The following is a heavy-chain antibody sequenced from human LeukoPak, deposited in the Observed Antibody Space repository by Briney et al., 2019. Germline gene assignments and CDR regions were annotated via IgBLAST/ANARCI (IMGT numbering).Heavy chain of an antibody. CDR3: ARVNDSSGYYRYYFDY. V-gene: IGHV4-59*01. Sequence: KPSETLSLNCTVSGGSISSYYWSWIRQPPGKGLEWIGYIYYSGSTNYNPSLKSRVTISVDTSKNQFSLKLSSVTAADTAVYYCARVNDSSGYYRYYFDYWGQGTLVTVSS. D-gene: IGHD3-22*01. CDR1: GGSISSYY. CDR2: IYYSGST. J-gene: IGHJ4*02.